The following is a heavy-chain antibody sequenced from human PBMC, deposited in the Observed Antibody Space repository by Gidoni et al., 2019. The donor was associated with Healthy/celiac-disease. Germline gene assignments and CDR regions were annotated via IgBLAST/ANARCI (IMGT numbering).Heavy chain of an antibody. Sequence: QVQLVQSGAEVKKPGASVKVSCKASGSTFTSYYIHWVRQAPGNGLVWMGIINPSGGITIYAQKFQGRFTMTRDTSTSTVYMELSSLRSEDTAVYYCARDNRLYSSGWYSPFDYWGQGTLVTVSS. D-gene: IGHD6-19*01. CDR2: INPSGGIT. CDR3: ARDNRLYSSGWYSPFDY. V-gene: IGHV1-46*01. J-gene: IGHJ4*02. CDR1: GSTFTSYY.